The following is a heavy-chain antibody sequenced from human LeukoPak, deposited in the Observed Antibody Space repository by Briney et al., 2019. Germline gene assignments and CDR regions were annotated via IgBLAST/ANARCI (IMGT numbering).Heavy chain of an antibody. CDR3: AKDIGSSGYYVDY. D-gene: IGHD3-22*01. CDR2: ISSSSRTI. J-gene: IGHJ4*02. Sequence: GGSLRLSCAASGFTFSSYSMNWVRQAPGKGLEWVSYISSSSRTIYYADSVKGRFTISRDNAKNSLYLQMNSLRAEDTALYYCAKDIGSSGYYVDYWGQGTLVTVSS. CDR1: GFTFSSYS. V-gene: IGHV3-48*01.